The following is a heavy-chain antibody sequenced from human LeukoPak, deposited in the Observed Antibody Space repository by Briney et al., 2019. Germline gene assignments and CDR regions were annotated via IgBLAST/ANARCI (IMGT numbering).Heavy chain of an antibody. Sequence: PGGSLRLSCAASGFTFSSYAMSWVRQAPGKGLEWVSGISGSGDATWYADSVKGRFTISRDNSKNTVNLQMNSLTPEDTAVYYCAKCSGSSCFASGAFDYWGQGTLVTVSS. CDR3: AKCSGSSCFASGAFDY. D-gene: IGHD2-15*01. CDR2: ISGSGDAT. V-gene: IGHV3-23*01. J-gene: IGHJ4*02. CDR1: GFTFSSYA.